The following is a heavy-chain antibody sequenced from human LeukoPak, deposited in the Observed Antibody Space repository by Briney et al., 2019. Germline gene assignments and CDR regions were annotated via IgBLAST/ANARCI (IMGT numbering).Heavy chain of an antibody. CDR1: GGTFSSYA. J-gene: IGHJ5*02. CDR2: IIPIFGTA. V-gene: IGHV1-69*06. CDR3: ARRYTIFGVVMSVTGWFDP. Sequence: SVKVSCKASGGTFSSYAISWVRQAPGQGLEWMGGIIPIFGTANYAQKFQGRVTITADKSTSTAYMELSSLRSEDTAVYYCARRYTIFGVVMSVTGWFDPWGQGTLVTVSS. D-gene: IGHD3-3*01.